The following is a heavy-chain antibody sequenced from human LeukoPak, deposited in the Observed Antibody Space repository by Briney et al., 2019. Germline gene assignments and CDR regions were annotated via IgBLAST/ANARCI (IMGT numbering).Heavy chain of an antibody. CDR1: KFTFSNCA. Sequence: GGPLRLSCAASKFTFSNCAMHWVRQAPGKGLEWVAVISYDGTNKYYADSVKGRFTISRDNSKNTLYLQMNSLRTEDTALYYCARPSSGYYWGAAFDIWGQGTMVTVSS. V-gene: IGHV3-30*04. D-gene: IGHD3-22*01. CDR2: ISYDGTNK. CDR3: ARPSSGYYWGAAFDI. J-gene: IGHJ3*02.